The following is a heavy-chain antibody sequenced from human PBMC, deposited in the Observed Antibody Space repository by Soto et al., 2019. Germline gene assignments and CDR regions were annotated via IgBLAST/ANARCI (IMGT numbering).Heavy chain of an antibody. Sequence: GGSLRLSCAASGFTFSSYGMHWVRQAPGKGLEWVSYISSSSSTIYYADSVKGRFTISRDNAKNSLYLQMNSLRDEDTAVYYCASSSGSYFVSAFDIWGQGTMVTVSS. D-gene: IGHD1-26*01. V-gene: IGHV3-48*02. J-gene: IGHJ3*02. CDR1: GFTFSSYG. CDR2: ISSSSSTI. CDR3: ASSSGSYFVSAFDI.